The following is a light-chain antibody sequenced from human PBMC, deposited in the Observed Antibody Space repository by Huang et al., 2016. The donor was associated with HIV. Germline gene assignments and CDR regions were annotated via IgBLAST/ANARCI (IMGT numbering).Light chain of an antibody. CDR1: ATVTSGY. CDR2: GSS. V-gene: IGKV3-20*01. CDR3: QQYGGSPRT. Sequence: EIVLTQSPGTLSLSPGERATLSCRASATVTSGYLAWYQQKPGQAPRLLIFGSSTRATGIPARFTGSESGTDFTLTITRLEREDVAMYYCQQYGGSPRTFGQGTKLELK. J-gene: IGKJ2*01.